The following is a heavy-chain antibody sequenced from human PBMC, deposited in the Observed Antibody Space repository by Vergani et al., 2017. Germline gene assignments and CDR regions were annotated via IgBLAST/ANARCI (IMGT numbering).Heavy chain of an antibody. CDR3: ARTSSSWYYYYYGMDV. CDR1: GFTFSSYA. Sequence: EVQLLESGGGLVQPGGSLRLSCAASGFTFSSYAMSWVRQAPGKGLEWVSAISGSGGSTYYADSVKGRFTISRDNSKNTLYLQMGSLRAEDMAVYYCARTSSSWYYYYYGMDVWGQGTTVTVSS. V-gene: IGHV3-23*01. D-gene: IGHD6-13*01. CDR2: ISGSGGST. J-gene: IGHJ6*02.